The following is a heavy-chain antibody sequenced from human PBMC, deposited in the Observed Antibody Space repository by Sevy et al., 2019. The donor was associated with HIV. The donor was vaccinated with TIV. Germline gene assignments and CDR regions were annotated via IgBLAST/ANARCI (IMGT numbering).Heavy chain of an antibody. Sequence: ASVKVSCKASGYNFRSYNMNWVRQAPGQGLEWMGWINTNTGNPTYVQDFTGRFVFSLDTSVSTAYLEISSLKAEDTAVYYCAGELGPFDYWGQGTRVTVSS. CDR3: AGELGPFDY. CDR1: GYNFRSYN. D-gene: IGHD3-16*01. CDR2: INTNTGNP. J-gene: IGHJ4*02. V-gene: IGHV7-4-1*02.